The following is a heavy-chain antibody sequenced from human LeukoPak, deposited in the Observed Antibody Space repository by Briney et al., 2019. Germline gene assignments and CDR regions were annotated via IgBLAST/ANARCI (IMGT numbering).Heavy chain of an antibody. CDR2: IYYSGST. V-gene: IGHV4-39*01. Sequence: PSETLSLTCTVSGGSISSSSYYWGWIRQPPGKGLEWIGSIYYSGSTYYNPSLKSRVTISVDTSKNQFSLKLSSVTAADTAVYYCASTKLRFLEWLRFDPWGQGTLVTVSS. CDR3: ASTKLRFLEWLRFDP. CDR1: GGSISSSSYY. D-gene: IGHD3-3*01. J-gene: IGHJ5*02.